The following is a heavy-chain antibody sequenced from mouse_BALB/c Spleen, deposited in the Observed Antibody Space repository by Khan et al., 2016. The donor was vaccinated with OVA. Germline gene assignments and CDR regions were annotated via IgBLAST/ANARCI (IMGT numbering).Heavy chain of an antibody. CDR2: INYSGNT. V-gene: IGHV3-2*02. Sequence: VQLKESGPGLVKPSQSLSLTCTVTGYSITSEYAWNWIRQFPGNKLEWMGYINYSGNTRFNQSLKNRTSITRDTSKNQFFLQLNSETTEDTATYYCARKDYYDYDPFPYWGQGTLVTVSA. D-gene: IGHD2-4*01. J-gene: IGHJ3*01. CDR3: ARKDYYDYDPFPY. CDR1: GYSITSEYA.